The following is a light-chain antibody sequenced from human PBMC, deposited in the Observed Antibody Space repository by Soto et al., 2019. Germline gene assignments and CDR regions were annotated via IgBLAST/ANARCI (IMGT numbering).Light chain of an antibody. CDR3: QQHGNWPIT. J-gene: IGKJ5*01. CDR2: GAS. V-gene: IGKV3-11*01. Sequence: VMTPSPTPLSFPPEESIPFSCRASQSVSSYLPWYQQKPGQAPRLLIYGASTRASGIPARFSGSGSGTDFTLTISSLEPEDFAVYYCQQHGNWPITFGQGTRLEI. CDR1: QSVSSY.